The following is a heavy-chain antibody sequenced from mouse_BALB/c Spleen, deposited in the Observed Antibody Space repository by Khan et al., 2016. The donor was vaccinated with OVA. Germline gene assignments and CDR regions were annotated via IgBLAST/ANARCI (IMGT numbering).Heavy chain of an antibody. Sequence: VQLQESGPGLVAPSQSLSITCTISGFSLTNYGVHWLRQPPGRGLEWLVVIWSDGSTTYNSALKSRLSISKDNSKSQVFLKMNSLQTDDTAMYYCARQPYYHYNIMDYWGKGTSVTVSS. CDR2: IWSDGST. J-gene: IGHJ4*01. CDR3: ARQPYYHYNIMDY. D-gene: IGHD2-10*01. V-gene: IGHV2-6-1*01. CDR1: GFSLTNYG.